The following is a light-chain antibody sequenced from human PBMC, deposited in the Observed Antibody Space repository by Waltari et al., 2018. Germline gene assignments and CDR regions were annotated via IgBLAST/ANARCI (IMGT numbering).Light chain of an antibody. V-gene: IGKV3-20*01. CDR3: QQYGSSPWT. CDR1: QSVSSIY. J-gene: IGKJ1*01. Sequence: EIVLTQSPGTLSLSPGERATLSCRASQSVSSIYLAWYQQNPGQAPRVLIHGASNRATGIPDRFSGSGSGTDFTLTISRLEPEDFAVYYCQQYGSSPWTFGQGTKVEIK. CDR2: GAS.